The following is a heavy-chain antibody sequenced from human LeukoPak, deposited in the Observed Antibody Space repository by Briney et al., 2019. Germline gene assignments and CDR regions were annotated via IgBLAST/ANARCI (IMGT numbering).Heavy chain of an antibody. Sequence: SETLSLTCAVYGGSFSGYYWSWIRQPPGKGLEWIGEINHSGSTNYNPSLKSRVTISVDTSKNQFSLKLGSVTAADTAVYYCASRYYYGSGSYYREYYYGMDVWGQGTTVTVSS. V-gene: IGHV4-34*01. J-gene: IGHJ6*02. CDR3: ASRYYYGSGSYYREYYYGMDV. CDR1: GGSFSGYY. CDR2: INHSGST. D-gene: IGHD3-10*01.